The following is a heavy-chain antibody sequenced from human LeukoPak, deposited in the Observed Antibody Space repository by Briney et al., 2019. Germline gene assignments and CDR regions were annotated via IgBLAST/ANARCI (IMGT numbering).Heavy chain of an antibody. V-gene: IGHV4-34*01. D-gene: IGHD5-12*01. CDR1: GGSFSGYY. Sequence: PSETLSLTCAVSGGSFSGYYWSWIRQPPGKGLEWIGEINHSGSTNYNPSLKSRVTISVDMSKNQFSLKLSSVTAADTAVYYCAREVDSGYEHNWFDPWGQGTLVTVSS. CDR3: AREVDSGYEHNWFDP. CDR2: INHSGST. J-gene: IGHJ5*02.